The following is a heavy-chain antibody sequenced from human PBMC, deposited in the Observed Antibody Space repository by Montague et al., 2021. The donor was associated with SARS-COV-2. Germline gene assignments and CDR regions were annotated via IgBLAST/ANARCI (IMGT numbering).Heavy chain of an antibody. V-gene: IGHV4-34*01. CDR1: GGSFSGYY. Sequence: SETLSLTCAVYGGSFSGYYWSWIRQPPGKGLEWIGEINHSGSTNYNPSLKSRVTISVDTSKNQFSLKLSSVTAADTAVYYCARGTLGITIIVVVMPAIDYYFDFWGQGTPVTVSS. D-gene: IGHD3-22*01. J-gene: IGHJ4*01. CDR2: INHSGST. CDR3: ARGTLGITIIVVVMPAIDYYFDF.